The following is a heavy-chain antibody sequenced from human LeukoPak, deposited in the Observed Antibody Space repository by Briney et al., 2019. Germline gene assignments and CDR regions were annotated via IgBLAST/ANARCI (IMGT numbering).Heavy chain of an antibody. Sequence: PSETLSLTCAVYGGSFSGYYWSWIRQPPGKGLEWIGEINHSGSTNYNPSLKSRVTISVDTSKNQFSLKLSSVTAADTAVYYCARRNWGFDYWGQGTLVTVSS. J-gene: IGHJ4*02. D-gene: IGHD7-27*01. CDR3: ARRNWGFDY. CDR2: INHSGST. CDR1: GGSFSGYY. V-gene: IGHV4-34*01.